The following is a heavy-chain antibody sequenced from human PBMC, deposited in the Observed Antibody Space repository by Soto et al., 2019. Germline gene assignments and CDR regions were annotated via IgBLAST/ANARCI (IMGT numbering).Heavy chain of an antibody. V-gene: IGHV4-59*12. J-gene: IGHJ1*01. CDR3: AREGNYCSGGSCFEYFQH. Sequence: SSETLSLTCTVSGGSISSYYWSWIRQPPGKGLEWIGYIYYSGSTNYNPSLKSRVTISVDTSKNQFSLKLSSVTAADTAVYYCAREGNYCSGGSCFEYFQHWGQGTLVTVSS. CDR1: GGSISSYY. CDR2: IYYSGST. D-gene: IGHD2-15*01.